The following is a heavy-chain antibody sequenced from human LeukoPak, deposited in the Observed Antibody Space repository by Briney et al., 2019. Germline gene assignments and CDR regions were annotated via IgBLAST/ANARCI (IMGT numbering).Heavy chain of an antibody. CDR2: FDPEDGET. Sequence: ASVKVSCKVSGYTLTELSMHWVRQAPGKGLEWMGGFDPEDGETIYAQKFQGRVTMTEDTSTDTAYMELSSLRSEGTAVYYCATALLLGRKPRQDFDYWGQGTLVTVSS. CDR1: GYTLTELS. CDR3: ATALLLGRKPRQDFDY. D-gene: IGHD2-21*02. V-gene: IGHV1-24*01. J-gene: IGHJ4*02.